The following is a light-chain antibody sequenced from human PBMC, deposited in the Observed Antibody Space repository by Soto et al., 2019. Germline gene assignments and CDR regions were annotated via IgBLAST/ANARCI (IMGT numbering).Light chain of an antibody. CDR3: QHYLNYPIT. Sequence: AIRRTQSPSSLSASIGDTVTITCRASQDIGSVLAWYQQKPGTAPKVLISGASDLHGGVPSRFSGSGSRTDFTLTITHLQSEDFATYYCQHYLNYPITFGQGTRLEIK. CDR1: QDIGSV. V-gene: IGKV1-8*01. CDR2: GAS. J-gene: IGKJ5*01.